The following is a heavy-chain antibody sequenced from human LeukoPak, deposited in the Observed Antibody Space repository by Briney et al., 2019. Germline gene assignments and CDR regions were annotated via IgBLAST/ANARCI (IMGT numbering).Heavy chain of an antibody. J-gene: IGHJ6*03. CDR3: ARDDYYSMVWGVIITSYYYYYMDV. V-gene: IGHV3-7*01. CDR1: GFTFSNYW. D-gene: IGHD3-10*01. Sequence: GGSLRLSCAASGFTFSNYWMIWVRQAPGKGPEWVADINQGGSEKYYIDSVKGRFTISRDNAKNSLYLQMNSLRAEDTAVYYCARDDYYSMVWGVIITSYYYYYMDVWGKGTTVTISS. CDR2: INQGGSEK.